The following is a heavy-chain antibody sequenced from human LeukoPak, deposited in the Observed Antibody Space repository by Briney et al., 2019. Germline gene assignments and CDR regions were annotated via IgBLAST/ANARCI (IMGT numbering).Heavy chain of an antibody. CDR2: INPNSGGT. J-gene: IGHJ4*02. Sequence: ASVKVSCKASGYTFTGYYMHWVRQAPGQGLEWMGRINPNSGGTNYAQKFQGRDTMTRDTSISTAYMELSRLRSDDTAVYYCARVSSSWCFDYWGQGTLVTVSS. V-gene: IGHV1-2*06. D-gene: IGHD6-13*01. CDR1: GYTFTGYY. CDR3: ARVSSSWCFDY.